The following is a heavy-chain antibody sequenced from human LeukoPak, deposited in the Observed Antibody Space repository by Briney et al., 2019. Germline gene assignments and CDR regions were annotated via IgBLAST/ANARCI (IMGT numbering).Heavy chain of an antibody. Sequence: NTSETLSLTCTVSGGSISSSSYYWGWIRQPPGKGLEWIGNIYYSGSSYYNPSLKSRVTISVDTSENQFSLKLSSVTAADTAVYYCARHCGTSCPPDYWGQGTLVTVSS. J-gene: IGHJ4*02. V-gene: IGHV4-39*01. D-gene: IGHD2-2*01. CDR3: ARHCGTSCPPDY. CDR1: GGSISSSSYY. CDR2: IYYSGSS.